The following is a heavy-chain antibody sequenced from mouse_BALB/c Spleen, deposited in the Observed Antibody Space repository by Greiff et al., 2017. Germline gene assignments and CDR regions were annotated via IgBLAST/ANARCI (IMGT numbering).Heavy chain of an antibody. D-gene: IGHD2-4*01. Sequence: EVKVVESGGGLVKPGGSLKLSCAASGFTFSSYAMSWVRQTPEKRLEWVASISSGGSTYYPDSVMGRFTISRDNARNILYLQMSSLRSEDTAMYYCARGGGLRRDAMDYWGQGTSVTVSS. CDR2: ISSGGST. V-gene: IGHV5-6-5*01. CDR3: ARGGGLRRDAMDY. CDR1: GFTFSSYA. J-gene: IGHJ4*01.